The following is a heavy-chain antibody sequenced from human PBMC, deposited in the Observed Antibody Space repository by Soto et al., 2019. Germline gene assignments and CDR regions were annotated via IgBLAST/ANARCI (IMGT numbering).Heavy chain of an antibody. D-gene: IGHD3-22*01. CDR2: IYYSGST. CDR3: ARDPYYYDSSGYLDTFDI. Sequence: QVQLQESCPGLVKPSQTLSLTCTVSGGSISSGDYYWSWIRQPPGKGLEWIGYIYYSGSTYYNPSLKSRVTISVDTSKNQFSLKLSSVTAADTAVYYCARDPYYYDSSGYLDTFDIWGQGTMVTVSS. CDR1: GGSISSGDYY. V-gene: IGHV4-30-4*01. J-gene: IGHJ3*02.